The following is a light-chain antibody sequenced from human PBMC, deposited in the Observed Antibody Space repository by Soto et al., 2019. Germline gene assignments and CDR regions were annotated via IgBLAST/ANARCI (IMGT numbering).Light chain of an antibody. J-gene: IGKJ1*01. Sequence: EIVLTQSPATLSLSPGERATLSCRASQSVSSSYLAWYQQKPGQAPRLPIYGASSRATGIPDRFSGSGSGTDFTLTISRLEPEDFAVYYCQQYGSSVTFGQGTKVDIK. CDR1: QSVSSSY. V-gene: IGKV3-20*01. CDR3: QQYGSSVT. CDR2: GAS.